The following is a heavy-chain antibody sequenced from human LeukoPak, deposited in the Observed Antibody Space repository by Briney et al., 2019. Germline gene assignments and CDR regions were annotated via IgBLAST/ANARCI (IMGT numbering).Heavy chain of an antibody. CDR1: GGSISSSSLY. J-gene: IGHJ3*02. V-gene: IGHV4-39*01. D-gene: IGHD2-15*01. CDR2: VYYSGST. Sequence: PETLSLTRTVSGGSISSSSLYWDWIRQPPGKGLERIGSVYYSGSTYYNPSLKSRVTISVDTSKNQFSLRLSSVPAADTALYYCARNASSRGAGAFDIWGEGTMVTVSS. CDR3: ARNASSRGAGAFDI.